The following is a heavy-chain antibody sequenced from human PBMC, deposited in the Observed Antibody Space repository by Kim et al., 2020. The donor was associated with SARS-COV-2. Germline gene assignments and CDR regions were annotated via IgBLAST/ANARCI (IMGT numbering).Heavy chain of an antibody. V-gene: IGHV3-43*02. CDR1: GFTFDDYA. CDR3: AKDKTVAATNLYYYGMDV. D-gene: IGHD2-15*01. CDR2: ISGDGGNT. J-gene: IGHJ6*02. Sequence: GGSLRLSCAASGFTFDDYAMHWVRQTPGKGLEWVSLISGDGGNTYYVDSVKVRFTISRDNSKNSLYLQMNSPRTEDTALYYCAKDKTVAATNLYYYGMDVWGQGTTVTVSS.